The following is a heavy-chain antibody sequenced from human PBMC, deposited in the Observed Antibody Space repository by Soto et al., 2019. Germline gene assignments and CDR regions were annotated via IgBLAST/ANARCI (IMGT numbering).Heavy chain of an antibody. J-gene: IGHJ6*02. V-gene: IGHV1-69*01. D-gene: IGHD3-10*01. CDR3: ARDDGEGGMDV. Sequence: QMHLVQSGPEVRKPGSSVKVSCKASGGTFGDYGIDCVRQAPGHGLEWMGGILPVFRTPRHAQKFEGRVSLTADEVTNTAFMELNSLRPEDTATYYCARDDGEGGMDVWGQGTTVIVSS. CDR1: GGTFGDYG. CDR2: ILPVFRTP.